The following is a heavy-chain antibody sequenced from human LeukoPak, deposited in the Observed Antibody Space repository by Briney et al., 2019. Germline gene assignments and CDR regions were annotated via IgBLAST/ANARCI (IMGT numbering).Heavy chain of an antibody. J-gene: IGHJ5*02. Sequence: SETLSLTCDVSGGSINSGLYSWSWIRLPLGKGLEWIGYIYHTGSTYYNPSLESRVTISVDTSKNQFSLRLSSVTAADTAVYYCARLQYCSGTSCYWFDPWGQGTLVTVSS. CDR3: ARLQYCSGTSCYWFDP. D-gene: IGHD2-2*01. CDR1: GGSINSGLYS. CDR2: IYHTGST. V-gene: IGHV4-30-2*01.